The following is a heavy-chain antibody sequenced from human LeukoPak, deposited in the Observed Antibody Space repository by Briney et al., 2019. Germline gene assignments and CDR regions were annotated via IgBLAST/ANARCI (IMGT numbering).Heavy chain of an antibody. V-gene: IGHV3-21*01. CDR3: AKSSGWNYYYYYMDV. J-gene: IGHJ6*03. Sequence: SGGSLRLSCAASGFTFSNYGMNWVRQAPGKGLEWVSSINSSSTYIYCADSVNGRFTIPRENTKNSLYLQMNSLRAEDTAVYYCAKSSGWNYYYYYMDVWGKGTTVIASS. CDR1: GFTFSNYG. CDR2: INSSSTYI. D-gene: IGHD6-19*01.